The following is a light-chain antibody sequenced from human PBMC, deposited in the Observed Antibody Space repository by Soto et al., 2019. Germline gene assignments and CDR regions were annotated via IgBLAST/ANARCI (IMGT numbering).Light chain of an antibody. CDR1: QSVSSN. CDR2: GAS. Sequence: EIVMTQSPATLSVSPGERATLSCRASQSVSSNLAWYQQKPGQAPSLLIYGASTRATGIPARFSGSGSGTEFTLTSSSLQSEDFAVVYCQQYDNWPITFGQGTRLEIK. CDR3: QQYDNWPIT. J-gene: IGKJ5*01. V-gene: IGKV3-15*01.